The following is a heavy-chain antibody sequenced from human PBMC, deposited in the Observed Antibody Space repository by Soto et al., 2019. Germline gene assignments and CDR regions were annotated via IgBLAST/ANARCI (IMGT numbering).Heavy chain of an antibody. Sequence: QVQLVESGGGWVQPGRSLRLSCAASGSTFGSNGMHWVRQAPGKGLEGVAVIWYDGSNKYYADSVKGRFTISRDNSKNTLYLQMNSLRAEDTAVYYCASLSRVRGPYWGQGTLVTVSS. V-gene: IGHV3-33*01. CDR1: GSTFGSNG. D-gene: IGHD3-10*01. CDR3: ASLSRVRGPY. J-gene: IGHJ4*02. CDR2: IWYDGSNK.